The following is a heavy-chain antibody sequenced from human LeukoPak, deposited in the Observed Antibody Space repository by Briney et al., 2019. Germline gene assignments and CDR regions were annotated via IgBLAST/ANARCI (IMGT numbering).Heavy chain of an antibody. Sequence: GGSLRLSCAASGFTFSIYSMNWVRQAPGKGLEWVSSISSSSSYIYYADSVKGRFTISRDNAKNSLYLQMNSLRAEDTAVYYCARHFAWGNDAFDIWGQGTMVTVSS. V-gene: IGHV3-21*01. CDR1: GFTFSIYS. J-gene: IGHJ3*02. D-gene: IGHD7-27*01. CDR2: ISSSSSYI. CDR3: ARHFAWGNDAFDI.